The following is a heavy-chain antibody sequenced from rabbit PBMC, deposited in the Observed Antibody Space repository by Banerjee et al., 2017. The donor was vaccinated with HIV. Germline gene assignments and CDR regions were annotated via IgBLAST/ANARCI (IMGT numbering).Heavy chain of an antibody. D-gene: IGHD2-1*01. V-gene: IGHV1S7*01. Sequence: QLKESGGGLVQPGGSLKLSCKASGFDFSSYYMSWVRQAPGKGLEWIGYIDPVFGSTYYASWVNGRFTISSHNAQNTLYLQLNSLTAADTATYFCVSYDDYGDRNLWGPGTLVTV. J-gene: IGHJ4*01. CDR3: VSYDDYGDRNL. CDR1: GFDFSSYY. CDR2: IDPVFGST.